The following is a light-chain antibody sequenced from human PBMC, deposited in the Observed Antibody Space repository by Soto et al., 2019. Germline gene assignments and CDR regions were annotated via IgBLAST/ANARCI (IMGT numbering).Light chain of an antibody. CDR2: GAS. Sequence: DIVMTQSPATLSVAPGARVTFSCRASQGVSRKLAWYQHKPGQAPRLLISGASTGAPGIPARFSGSGSGTEFTLTIRRLQSEDCAIYYCQQYHTWPITFGGGTKVEIK. CDR3: QQYHTWPIT. J-gene: IGKJ4*01. V-gene: IGKV3-15*01. CDR1: QGVSRK.